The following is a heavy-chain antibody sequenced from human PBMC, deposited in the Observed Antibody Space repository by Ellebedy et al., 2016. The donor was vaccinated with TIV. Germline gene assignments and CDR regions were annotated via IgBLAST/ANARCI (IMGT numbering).Heavy chain of an antibody. V-gene: IGHV3-48*03. D-gene: IGHD1-26*01. Sequence: PGGSLRLSCAASGFTFSSYAMSWVRQAPGKGLEWVSYIDGAGGARYYADSVRGRFTISRDNTKNSLTLEMNDLRVDDTAVYYCAKDRIGNYYFDLWGQGTLVSVSS. CDR3: AKDRIGNYYFDL. J-gene: IGHJ5*02. CDR1: GFTFSSYA. CDR2: IDGAGGAR.